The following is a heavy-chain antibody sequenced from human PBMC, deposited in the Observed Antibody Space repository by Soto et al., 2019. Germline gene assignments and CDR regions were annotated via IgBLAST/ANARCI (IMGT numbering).Heavy chain of an antibody. J-gene: IGHJ4*02. V-gene: IGHV4-59*01. CDR1: GGSISSYY. Sequence: SETLSLTCTVSGGSISSYYWSWIRQPPGKGLEWIGYIYYSGSTNYNPSLKSRVTISVDTSKNQFSLKLSSVTAADTAVYYCARGYCSGGSCGLFDYWGRGTQVTVSS. CDR3: ARGYCSGGSCGLFDY. CDR2: IYYSGST. D-gene: IGHD2-15*01.